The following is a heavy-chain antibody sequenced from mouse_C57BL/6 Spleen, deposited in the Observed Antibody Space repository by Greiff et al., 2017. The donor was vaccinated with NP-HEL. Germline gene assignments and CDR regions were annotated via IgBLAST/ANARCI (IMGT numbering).Heavy chain of an antibody. CDR1: GYTFTDYY. J-gene: IGHJ2*01. Sequence: VQLQQSGAELVRPGASVKLSCKASGYTFTDYYINWVKQRPGQGLEWIARIYPGSGNTYYNEKFKGKATLTAEKFSSTAYMQLSSLTSEDSAVYFCAREDDSFDYWGQGTTLTVSS. CDR3: AREDDSFDY. CDR2: IYPGSGNT. V-gene: IGHV1-76*01. D-gene: IGHD2-4*01.